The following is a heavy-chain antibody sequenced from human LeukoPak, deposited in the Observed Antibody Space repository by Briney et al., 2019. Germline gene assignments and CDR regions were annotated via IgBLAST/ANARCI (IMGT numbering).Heavy chain of an antibody. CDR1: GFTFSSYS. CDR2: ISSSSSTI. CDR3: ARLVGAARSDY. Sequence: GGSLRLSCAASGFTFSSYSMNWVRQAPGKGLEWVSYISSSSSTIYYADSVKGRFTISRDNAKSSLYLQMNSLRAEDTAVYYCARLVGAARSDYWGQGTLVTVSS. D-gene: IGHD1-26*01. J-gene: IGHJ4*02. V-gene: IGHV3-48*04.